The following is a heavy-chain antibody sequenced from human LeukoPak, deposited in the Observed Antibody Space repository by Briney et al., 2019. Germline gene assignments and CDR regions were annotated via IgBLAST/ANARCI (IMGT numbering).Heavy chain of an antibody. V-gene: IGHV4-59*01. D-gene: IGHD6-19*01. CDR2: IYYSGST. J-gene: IGHJ4*02. CDR1: GGSISSYY. CDR3: ARDKRLAVAGTEDYFDY. Sequence: SETLSLTCTVSGGSISSYYWSWIRQPPGKGLEWIGYIYYSGSTNYNPSLKSRVTISVDTSKNQFSLKLSSVTAADTAVYYCARDKRLAVAGTEDYFDYWGQGTLVTVSS.